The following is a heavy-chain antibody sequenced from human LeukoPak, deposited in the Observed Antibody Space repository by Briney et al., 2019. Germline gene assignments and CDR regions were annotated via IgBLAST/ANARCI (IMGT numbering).Heavy chain of an antibody. CDR3: ARALKYSSGWYFDY. V-gene: IGHV1-18*04. J-gene: IGHJ4*02. D-gene: IGHD6-19*01. CDR1: GYTFTSYG. Sequence: ASVKVSCKASGYTFTSYGISWVRQAPGQGLEWMAWISAYNGNTNYAQKLQGRVTMTTDTSTSTAYMELRSLRSNDTAVYYCARALKYSSGWYFDYWGQGTLVTVSS. CDR2: ISAYNGNT.